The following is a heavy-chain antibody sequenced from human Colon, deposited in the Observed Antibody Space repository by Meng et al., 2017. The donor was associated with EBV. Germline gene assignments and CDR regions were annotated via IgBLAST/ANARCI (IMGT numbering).Heavy chain of an antibody. CDR3: ARDMTWVAGITDFDH. CDR2: ISAYNGNT. D-gene: IGHD6-19*01. J-gene: IGHJ4*02. V-gene: IGHV1-18*01. Sequence: VPLVQCGAAVKKPGASVKFSCKASGYTFTSYGSSGVRQAPGQGLEWMGWISAYNGNTNYAQKLQGRVTMTTDTSTSTAYMELRSLRSDDTAVYYCARDMTWVAGITDFDHWGQGTLVTVSS. CDR1: GYTFTSYG.